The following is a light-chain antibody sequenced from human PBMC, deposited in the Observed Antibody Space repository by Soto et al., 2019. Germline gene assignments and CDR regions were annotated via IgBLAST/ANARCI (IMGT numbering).Light chain of an antibody. CDR3: QQSYSTPMYT. V-gene: IGKV1-39*01. Sequence: DIQMTQSPSSLSASVGDRVTITCRASQSISSYLNWYQQKPGKAPKLLIYAASSLQSGVPSRFRGSGSGTDFTLTISSPQPEDFATYYCQQSYSTPMYTFGQGTKLEIK. J-gene: IGKJ2*01. CDR1: QSISSY. CDR2: AAS.